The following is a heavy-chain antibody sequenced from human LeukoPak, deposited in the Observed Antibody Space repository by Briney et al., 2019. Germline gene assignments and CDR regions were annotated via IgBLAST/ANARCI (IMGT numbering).Heavy chain of an antibody. Sequence: PGGSLRLSCAASGFTFSSYEMNWVRQAPGKGLEWVSYISSSGSTIYYADSVKGRFTISRDNAKNSLYLQMNSLRAEDTAVYYCARDHYDFWSGYYTGYYYYMDVWGKGTTVTVSS. CDR1: GFTFSSYE. D-gene: IGHD3-3*01. V-gene: IGHV3-48*03. J-gene: IGHJ6*03. CDR2: ISSSGSTI. CDR3: ARDHYDFWSGYYTGYYYYMDV.